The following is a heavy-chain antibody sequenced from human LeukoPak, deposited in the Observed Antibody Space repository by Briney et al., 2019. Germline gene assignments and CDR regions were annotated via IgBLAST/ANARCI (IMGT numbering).Heavy chain of an antibody. CDR3: ARGCFWSGSRYGMDV. J-gene: IGHJ6*02. D-gene: IGHD3-3*01. CDR1: GGSISSGSYY. V-gene: IGHV4-61*02. Sequence: SQTLSLTCTVSGGSISSGSYYWSWIRQPAGKGLEWIGRIYTSGSTNYNPSLKSRVTISVDTSKNQFSLKLSSVTAADTAVYYCARGCFWSGSRYGMDVWGQGTTVTVSS. CDR2: IYTSGST.